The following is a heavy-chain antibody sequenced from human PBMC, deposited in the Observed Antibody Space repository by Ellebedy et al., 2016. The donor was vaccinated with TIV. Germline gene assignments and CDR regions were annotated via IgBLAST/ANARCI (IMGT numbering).Heavy chain of an antibody. D-gene: IGHD2-21*01. CDR3: ARSPSPHIPDFDY. V-gene: IGHV5-10-1*01. J-gene: IGHJ4*02. CDR1: GYSFTSYW. CDR2: IDPSDSYT. Sequence: GGSLRLSCKGSGYSFTSYWISWVRQMPGKGLEWMGRIDPSDSYTNYSPSFQGHVTISADKSISTAYLQWSSLQASDTAMYYCARSPSPHIPDFDYWGQGTLVTASS.